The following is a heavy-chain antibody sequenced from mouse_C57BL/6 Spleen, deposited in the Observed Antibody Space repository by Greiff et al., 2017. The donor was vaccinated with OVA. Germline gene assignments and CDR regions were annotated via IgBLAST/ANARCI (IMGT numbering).Heavy chain of an antibody. D-gene: IGHD2-1*01. J-gene: IGHJ2*01. CDR2: INPSTGGT. CDR3: ARYYYVNAHYFDY. Sequence: QVQLQQPGPELVQPGASVKLSCKASGYTFTSYWMHWVKQRPGQGLEWIGNINPSTGGTNYNEKFKSKATLTVDKSSSTAYMQLSSLTSEDSAVDYCARYYYVNAHYFDYWGQGTTLTVSS. V-gene: IGHV1-53*01. CDR1: GYTFTSYW.